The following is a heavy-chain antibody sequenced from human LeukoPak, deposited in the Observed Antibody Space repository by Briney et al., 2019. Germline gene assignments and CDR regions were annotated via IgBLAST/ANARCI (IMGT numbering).Heavy chain of an antibody. Sequence: GGSLRLSCAASGFTFSSYWMHWVRQAPGKGLVWVSRINTDGSSTSYADSVKGRFTISRDNAKNTLYLQMNSLRAEDTAVYYCARGSPFGIAAAVTFDYWGQGTLVNVSS. CDR2: INTDGSST. V-gene: IGHV3-74*01. J-gene: IGHJ4*02. D-gene: IGHD6-13*01. CDR1: GFTFSSYW. CDR3: ARGSPFGIAAAVTFDY.